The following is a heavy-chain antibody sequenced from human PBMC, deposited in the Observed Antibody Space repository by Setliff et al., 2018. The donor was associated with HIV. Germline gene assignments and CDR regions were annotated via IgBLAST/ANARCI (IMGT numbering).Heavy chain of an antibody. Sequence: GSLRLSCAASELTFSNYAMTWVRQAPGKGLGWVSSLSGSGGSTYYADSVKGRFTISRDNSKNTLYLRMNSLRAEDTAVYYCAQAQTSVSGSYYQYLQHWGQGTLVTVSS. J-gene: IGHJ1*01. D-gene: IGHD3-10*01. CDR2: LSGSGGST. CDR3: AQAQTSVSGSYYQYLQH. V-gene: IGHV3-23*01. CDR1: ELTFSNYA.